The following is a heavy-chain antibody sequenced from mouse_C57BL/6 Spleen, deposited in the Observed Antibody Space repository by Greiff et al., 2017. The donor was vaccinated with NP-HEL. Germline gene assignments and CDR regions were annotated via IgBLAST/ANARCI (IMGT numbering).Heavy chain of an antibody. CDR1: GFTFSDYG. D-gene: IGHD1-1*01. Sequence: EVQLQESGGGLVKPGGSLKLSCAASGFTFSDYGMHWVRQAPEKGLEWVAYISSGSSTIYYADTVKGRFTISRDNAKNTLFLQMTSLRSEDTAMYYCARGLLRYGYAMDYWGQGTSVTVSS. CDR2: ISSGSSTI. V-gene: IGHV5-17*01. CDR3: ARGLLRYGYAMDY. J-gene: IGHJ4*01.